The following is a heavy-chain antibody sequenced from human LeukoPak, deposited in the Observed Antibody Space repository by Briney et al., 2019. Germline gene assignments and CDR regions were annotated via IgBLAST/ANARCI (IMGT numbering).Heavy chain of an antibody. CDR1: GFTFSGYG. V-gene: IGHV3-21*01. J-gene: IGHJ4*02. CDR2: ISSSSGYM. Sequence: SGGSLRLSCAASGFTFSGYGMNWVRQAPGKGLEWVASISSSSGYMYYADSVEGRFTTSRDNAKNSLYLQMNNLRDEDTAVYYCVRTGGPYTFDHWGQGTLVTVSS. CDR3: VRTGGPYTFDH. D-gene: IGHD3-16*01.